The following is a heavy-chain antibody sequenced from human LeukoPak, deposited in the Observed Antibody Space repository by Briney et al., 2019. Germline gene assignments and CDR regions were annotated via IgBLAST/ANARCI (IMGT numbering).Heavy chain of an antibody. CDR2: IAYDGSNK. Sequence: GGSLRLSCAASGFTFSSYGMHWVRQAPGKGLEWVAFIAYDGSNKYYADSVKGRFTISRDNSKNTVFLRMNSLRAEDTAVYYCASQDGYNLRETYYLDYWGQGTLATVSS. D-gene: IGHD5-24*01. J-gene: IGHJ4*02. CDR3: ASQDGYNLRETYYLDY. V-gene: IGHV3-30*19. CDR1: GFTFSSYG.